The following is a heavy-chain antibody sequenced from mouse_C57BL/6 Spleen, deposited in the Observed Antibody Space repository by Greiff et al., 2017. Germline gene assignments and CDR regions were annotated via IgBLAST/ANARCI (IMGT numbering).Heavy chain of an antibody. CDR1: GYAFSSYW. CDR2: IYPGDGDT. J-gene: IGHJ4*01. Sequence: VKLMESGAELVKPGASVKISCTASGYAFSSYWMNWVKQRPGKGLEWIGQIYPGDGDTNYNGKFKGKATLTADKSSSTAYMQLSSLTSEDSAVYFCARWVTDAMGCWGQGPSVTVAS. CDR3: ARWVTDAMGC. V-gene: IGHV1-80*01. D-gene: IGHD2-1*01.